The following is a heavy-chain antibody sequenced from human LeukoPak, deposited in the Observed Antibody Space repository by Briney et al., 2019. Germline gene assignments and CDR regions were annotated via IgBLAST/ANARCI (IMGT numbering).Heavy chain of an antibody. D-gene: IGHD2-21*02. J-gene: IGHJ4*02. Sequence: ASVKVSCKASGGTFSSYAISWARQAPGQGLEWMGGIIPIFGTANYAQKFQGRVTMTTDTSTSTAYMELRSLRSDDTAVYYCARAPGVVTAIHYDYWGQGTLVTVSS. CDR3: ARAPGVVTAIHYDY. CDR1: GGTFSSYA. CDR2: IIPIFGTA. V-gene: IGHV1-69*05.